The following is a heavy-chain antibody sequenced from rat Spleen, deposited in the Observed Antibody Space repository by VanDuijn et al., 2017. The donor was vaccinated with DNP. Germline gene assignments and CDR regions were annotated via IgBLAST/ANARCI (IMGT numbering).Heavy chain of an antibody. CDR1: GITFSDHN. Sequence: EVQLVESGGGLVQPGRSLKLSCAVSGITFSDHNMAWVRQAPAKGLEWVASISNTGDSTYYSDSVRGRFTVSRDNAKSTLYLQMNNLQTEDTAMYFCAQPWELDYWGQGVTVTVSS. CDR2: ISNTGDST. V-gene: IGHV5S23*01. CDR3: AQPWELDY. D-gene: IGHD3-4*01. J-gene: IGHJ2*01.